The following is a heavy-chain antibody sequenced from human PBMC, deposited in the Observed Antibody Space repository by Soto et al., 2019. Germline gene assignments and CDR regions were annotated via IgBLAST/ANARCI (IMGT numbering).Heavy chain of an antibody. D-gene: IGHD1-1*01. J-gene: IGHJ3*01. V-gene: IGHV3-53*01. CDR3: ATWHEREHAYDV. CDR1: GLTVSGKKY. Sequence: DVQLVESGGGLIQPGESLRLSCAAFGLTVSGKKYVAWGRQAPGKGLEWVSALYDVDGTYYADSLKGRFTTSTDSSKTTVYLQMNDLRPDDTAVYYCATWHEREHAYDVWGQGTTVTVSS. CDR2: LYDVDGT.